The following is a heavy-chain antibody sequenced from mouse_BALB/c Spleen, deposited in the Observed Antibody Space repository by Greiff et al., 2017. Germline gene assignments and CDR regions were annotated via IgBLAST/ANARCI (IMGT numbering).Heavy chain of an antibody. D-gene: IGHD1-1*01. J-gene: IGHJ3*01. CDR2: ISYSGST. CDR3: ARYEDYGCFAY. CDR1: GYSITSDYA. V-gene: IGHV3-2*02. Sequence: EVQLVESGPGLVKPSQSLSLTCTVTGYSITSDYAWNWIRQFPGNKLEWMGYISYSGSTSYNPSLKSRISITRDTSKNQFFLQLNSVTTEDTATYYCARYEDYGCFAYWGQGTLVTVSA.